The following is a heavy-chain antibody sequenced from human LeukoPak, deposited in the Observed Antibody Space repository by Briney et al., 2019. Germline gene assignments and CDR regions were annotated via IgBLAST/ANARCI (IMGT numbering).Heavy chain of an antibody. V-gene: IGHV1-2*02. CDR2: INPNSGGT. D-gene: IGHD6-19*01. CDR3: ARGAVDVSLDY. Sequence: GASVKVTCKASGYTFTDYYMHWVRQAPGQGLEWMGWINPNSGGTNYAQKFQGRVTVTRDTSISTAYMELSRLRSDDTAVYYCARGAVDVSLDYWGQGTLVTVSS. CDR1: GYTFTDYY. J-gene: IGHJ4*02.